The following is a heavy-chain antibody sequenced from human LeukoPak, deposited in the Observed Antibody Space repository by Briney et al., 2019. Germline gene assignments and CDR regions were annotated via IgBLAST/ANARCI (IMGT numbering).Heavy chain of an antibody. V-gene: IGHV1-18*01. CDR3: ARLGGYSYGHLDY. D-gene: IGHD5-18*01. CDR1: GYAITNYV. J-gene: IGHJ4*02. Sequence: ASVKVSCKASGYAITNYVISWVRQAPGQGLEWMGWISPYNGNTDYAEKLQGRVTMTTDTSTSTAYMELRSLRSDDTAVYYCARLGGYSYGHLDYWGQGTLVTVSS. CDR2: ISPYNGNT.